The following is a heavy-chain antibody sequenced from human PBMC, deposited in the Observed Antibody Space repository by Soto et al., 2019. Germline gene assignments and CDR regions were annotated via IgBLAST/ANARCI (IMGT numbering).Heavy chain of an antibody. D-gene: IGHD3-10*01. CDR2: SRNKAKGYTT. CDR1: GFTFSEHF. J-gene: IGHJ3*02. Sequence: EVQLVESGGGLVQPGGSLRLSCAASGFTFSEHFMDWVRQAPGKGLEWVGRSRNKAKGYTTEDAASLKGRFTVSRDDSENSLYLQMNSLRSEDTAVYFCARSGRDGTTWSDDSFDIWGPGTMVTVSS. V-gene: IGHV3-72*01. CDR3: ARSGRDGTTWSDDSFDI.